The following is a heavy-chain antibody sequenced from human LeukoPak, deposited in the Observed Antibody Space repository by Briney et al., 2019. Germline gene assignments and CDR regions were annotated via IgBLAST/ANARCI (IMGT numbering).Heavy chain of an antibody. CDR3: ARAKDSSSWYGGYYYYMDV. J-gene: IGHJ6*03. D-gene: IGHD6-13*01. V-gene: IGHV3-7*01. Sequence: GSLRLSCAASGFTFSSYEMSWVRQAPGKGLEWVANIKQDGSEKYYVDSVKGRFTISRDNAKNSLYLQMNSLRAEDTAVYYCARAKDSSSWYGGYYYYMDVWGKGTTVTISS. CDR2: IKQDGSEK. CDR1: GFTFSSYE.